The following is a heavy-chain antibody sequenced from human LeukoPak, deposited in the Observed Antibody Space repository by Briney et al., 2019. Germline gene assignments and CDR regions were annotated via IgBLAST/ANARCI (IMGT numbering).Heavy chain of an antibody. V-gene: IGHV1-46*01. CDR2: INPSGGST. Sequence: GASVKVSCKASGYTFTSYYMHWVRQAPGQGLEWMGIINPSGGSTSYAQKFQGRVTMTTDTSTSTAYMELRSLRSDDTAVYYCARDVRDPYCSSTSCYSLDYWGQGTLVTVSS. J-gene: IGHJ4*02. CDR3: ARDVRDPYCSSTSCYSLDY. D-gene: IGHD2-2*01. CDR1: GYTFTSYY.